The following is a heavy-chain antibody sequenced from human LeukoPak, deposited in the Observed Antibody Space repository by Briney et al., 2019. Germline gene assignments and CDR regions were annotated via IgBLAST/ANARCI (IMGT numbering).Heavy chain of an antibody. Sequence: SEALSLTCTVSGSISGYYWSWIRQPPGKGLEWIGYIYTSGSTNYNPSLESRVTISVDTSKNQFSLDLSSVTAADTAVYYCARQKCTSTSCLTKNAFDIWGQGTMVTVSS. CDR3: ARQKCTSTSCLTKNAFDI. CDR2: IYTSGST. CDR1: GSISGYY. J-gene: IGHJ3*02. D-gene: IGHD2-2*01. V-gene: IGHV4-4*09.